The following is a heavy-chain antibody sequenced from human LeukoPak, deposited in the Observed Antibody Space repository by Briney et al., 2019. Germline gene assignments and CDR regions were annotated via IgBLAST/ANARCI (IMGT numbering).Heavy chain of an antibody. D-gene: IGHD6-13*01. CDR3: AKEATAAGSYFDY. J-gene: IGHJ4*02. CDR2: IKSKTDGGTT. CDR1: GFTFSNAW. V-gene: IGHV3-15*01. Sequence: GGSLRLSCAASGFTFSNAWMSWVRQAPGKGLEWVGRIKSKTDGGTTDYAAPVKGRFTISRDDSKNTLYLQMNSLKTEDTAVYYCAKEATAAGSYFDYWGQGTLVTVSS.